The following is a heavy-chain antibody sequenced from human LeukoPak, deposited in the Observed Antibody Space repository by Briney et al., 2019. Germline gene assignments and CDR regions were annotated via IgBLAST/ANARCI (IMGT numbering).Heavy chain of an antibody. D-gene: IGHD3-9*01. CDR3: ARDYYDILTGYYTLLDY. Sequence: ASVKVSCKVSGYTLTELSMHWVRQAPGKGLEWMGGFDPEDGETIYAQKFQGRVTMTRDTSTSTVYMELSSLRSEDTAVYYCARDYYDILTGYYTLLDYWGQGTLVTVSS. CDR1: GYTLTELS. J-gene: IGHJ4*02. CDR2: FDPEDGET. V-gene: IGHV1-24*01.